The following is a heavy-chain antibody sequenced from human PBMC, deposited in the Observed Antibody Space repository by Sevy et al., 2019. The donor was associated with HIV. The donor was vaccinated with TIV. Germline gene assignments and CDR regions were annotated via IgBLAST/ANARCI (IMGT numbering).Heavy chain of an antibody. D-gene: IGHD5-18*01. CDR2: VDIDGSRT. J-gene: IGHJ5*02. V-gene: IGHV3-74*01. CDR1: GFTFDSYW. Sequence: GGSLRLSCAASGFTFDSYWLHWVRQDPWKGLEWVSCVDIDGSRTEYADSVKGRFTISRDNAKNMLYLEMNSLRVEDTAEYYCARGTALGWFDPWGQGTQVTVS. CDR3: ARGTALGWFDP.